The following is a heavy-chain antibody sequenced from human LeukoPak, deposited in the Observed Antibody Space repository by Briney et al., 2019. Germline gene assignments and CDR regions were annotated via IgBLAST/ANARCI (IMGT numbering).Heavy chain of an antibody. Sequence: PSETLSLTCTVSGGSISSYYWSWIRQPPGKGLEWIGYIYYSGSTNYNPSLKSRVTISVVTSKNQFSLKLSSVTAADTAVYYCARYSSSSSEVDYWGQGTLVTVSS. V-gene: IGHV4-59*01. CDR3: ARYSSSSSEVDY. CDR2: IYYSGST. CDR1: GGSISSYY. J-gene: IGHJ4*02. D-gene: IGHD6-6*01.